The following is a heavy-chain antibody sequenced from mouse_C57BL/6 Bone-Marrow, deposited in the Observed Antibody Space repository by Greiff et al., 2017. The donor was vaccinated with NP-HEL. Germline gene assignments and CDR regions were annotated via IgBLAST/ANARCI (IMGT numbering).Heavy chain of an antibody. J-gene: IGHJ3*01. CDR3: ARAYDYDGFAY. V-gene: IGHV3-6*01. D-gene: IGHD2-4*01. CDR1: GYSITSGYY. CDR2: ISYDGSN. Sequence: EVQLQQSGPGLVKPSQSLSLTCSVTGYSITSGYYWNWIRQFPGNKLEWMGYISYDGSNHYNPSLKNRISITRDTSKNQFFLKLNSVTTEDTATYYCARAYDYDGFAYWGQGTLVTVSA.